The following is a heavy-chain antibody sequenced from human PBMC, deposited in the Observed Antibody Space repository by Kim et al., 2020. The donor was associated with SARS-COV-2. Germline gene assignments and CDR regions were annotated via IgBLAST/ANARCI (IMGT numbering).Heavy chain of an antibody. D-gene: IGHD2-2*01. CDR1: GFTFSN. Sequence: GGSLRLSCAASGFTFSNMNWVRQAPGKGLEWVSSISTSGSYIYYADSVKGRFTISRDNAKNSLYLQMNSLRAEDAAVYYCARGTASWHAFDLWGQGTMVT. V-gene: IGHV3-21*01. CDR3: ARGTASWHAFDL. CDR2: ISTSGSYI. J-gene: IGHJ3*01.